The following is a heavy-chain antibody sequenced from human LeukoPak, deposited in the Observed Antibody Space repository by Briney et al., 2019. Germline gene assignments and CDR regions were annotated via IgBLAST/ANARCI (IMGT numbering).Heavy chain of an antibody. CDR3: VSRSSGWYVDY. V-gene: IGHV4-34*01. J-gene: IGHJ4*02. CDR2: INHSGST. Sequence: PSETLSLTCAVYGGSFSGYYWSWIRQPPGKGLGWIGEINHSGSTNYNPSLKSRVTISVDTSKNQFSLKLSSVTASDTAVYYCVSRSSGWYVDYWGQGTLVTVSS. D-gene: IGHD6-19*01. CDR1: GGSFSGYY.